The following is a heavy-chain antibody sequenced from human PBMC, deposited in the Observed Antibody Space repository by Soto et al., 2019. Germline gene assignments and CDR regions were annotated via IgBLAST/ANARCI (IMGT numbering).Heavy chain of an antibody. CDR3: ARDRQLITRIVVDPYYYYGMDV. CDR2: INPNSGGT. CDR1: GYTFTGYY. D-gene: IGHD3-22*01. J-gene: IGHJ6*02. V-gene: IGHV1-2*04. Sequence: ASVKVSCKASGYTFTGYYMHWVRQAPGQGLEWMGWINPNSGGTNYAQKFQGWVTMTRDTSISTAYMELSRLRSDDTAVYYCARDRQLITRIVVDPYYYYGMDVWGQGTTVTVSS.